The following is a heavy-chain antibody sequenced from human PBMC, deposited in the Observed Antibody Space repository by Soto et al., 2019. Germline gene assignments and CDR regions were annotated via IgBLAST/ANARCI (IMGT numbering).Heavy chain of an antibody. CDR2: ISYDGSNK. CDR3: ASTGITIFGVVINYYYGVDV. Sequence: PGGSLRLSCAASGFTFSSYGMHWVRQAPGKGLEWVAVISYDGSNKYYADSVKGRFTISRDNSKNTLYLQMNSLRAEDTAVYYCASTGITIFGVVINYYYGVDVWGQGTTVTVSS. D-gene: IGHD3-3*01. CDR1: GFTFSSYG. V-gene: IGHV3-30*03. J-gene: IGHJ6*02.